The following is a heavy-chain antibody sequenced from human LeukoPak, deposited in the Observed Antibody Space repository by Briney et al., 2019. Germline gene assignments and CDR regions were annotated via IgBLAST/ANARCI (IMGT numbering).Heavy chain of an antibody. Sequence: ASVKVACKASGYTFTSYALNRVRQTPGQGLECMGWINTNTGNPSYAQGFTGRFVFSLDTSVSTAYLQISSLKAEDTAVYYCARDQVPAARYCSSTSCYLAGWFDPWGQGTLVTVSS. CDR2: INTNTGNP. CDR1: GYTFTSYA. CDR3: ARDQVPAARYCSSTSCYLAGWFDP. J-gene: IGHJ5*02. D-gene: IGHD2-2*01. V-gene: IGHV7-4-1*02.